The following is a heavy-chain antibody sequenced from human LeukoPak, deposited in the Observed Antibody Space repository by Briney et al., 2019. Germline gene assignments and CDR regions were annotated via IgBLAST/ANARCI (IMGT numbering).Heavy chain of an antibody. CDR1: GFTFSSYG. CDR2: IWYDGSNK. D-gene: IGHD5-12*01. CDR3: AKDPRVATIEIFDY. Sequence: PGGSLRLSCAASGFTFSSYGMHWVCQAPGKGLEWVAVIWYDGSNKYYADSVKGRFTISRDNSKNTLYLQMNNLRAEDTAVYYCAKDPRVATIEIFDYWGQGTLVTVSS. J-gene: IGHJ4*02. V-gene: IGHV3-33*06.